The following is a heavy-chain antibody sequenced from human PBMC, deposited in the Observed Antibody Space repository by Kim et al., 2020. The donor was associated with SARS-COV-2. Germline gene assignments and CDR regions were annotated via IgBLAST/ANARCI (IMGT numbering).Heavy chain of an antibody. CDR2: IDTHTGNP. CDR3: AAVLRTAGKTLPDH. J-gene: IGHJ5*02. V-gene: IGHV7-4-1*02. Sequence: ASVKVSCTASGHSLSEYAVNWLRQAPGQGIEWIGWIDTHTGNPTYAQGFTGRYVFSLDTSVSTTYLQISVLTPEDTAVYFCAAVLRTAGKTLPDHWGQGTLVTVSS. D-gene: IGHD6-13*01. CDR1: GHSLSEYA.